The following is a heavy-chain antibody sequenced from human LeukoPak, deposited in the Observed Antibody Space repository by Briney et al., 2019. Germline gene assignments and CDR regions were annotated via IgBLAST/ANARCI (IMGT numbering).Heavy chain of an antibody. V-gene: IGHV3-7*01. J-gene: IGHJ3*02. CDR3: ARKKAAAGHPAAFDI. Sequence: GGSLRLSCAVSGFTSSSYWMSWVRQAPGKGLEWVANIKQDGSEKYYADSVKGRFTISRDNSKNTLYLQMNSLRAEDTAVYYCARKKAAAGHPAAFDIWGQGTMVTVSS. D-gene: IGHD6-13*01. CDR1: GFTSSSYW. CDR2: IKQDGSEK.